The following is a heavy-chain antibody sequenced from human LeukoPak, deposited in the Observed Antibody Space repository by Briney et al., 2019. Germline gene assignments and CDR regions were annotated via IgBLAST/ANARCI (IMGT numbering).Heavy chain of an antibody. CDR1: GGSISSYY. D-gene: IGHD3-10*01. V-gene: IGHV4-59*13. CDR3: ARGMVRGVYYYMDV. Sequence: PSETLSLTCTVSGGSISSYYWSWIRQPPGKGLEWIGYIYYSGSTNYNPSLKSRVTISVDTSKNQFSLKLSSVTAADTAVYYCARGMVRGVYYYMDVWGKGTTVTASS. CDR2: IYYSGST. J-gene: IGHJ6*03.